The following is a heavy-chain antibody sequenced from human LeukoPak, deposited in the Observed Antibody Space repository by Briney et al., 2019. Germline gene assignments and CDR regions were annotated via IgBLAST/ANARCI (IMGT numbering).Heavy chain of an antibody. V-gene: IGHV1-69*13. CDR2: IIPIFGTA. CDR1: GGTFSSYA. D-gene: IGHD3-9*01. CDR3: AREPRLRYFDWLPNYFDY. Sequence: SVNVSCKASGGTFSSYAISWVRQAPAQGLEWMGGIIPIFGTANYAQKFQGRVTITADESTSTAYMELSSLRSVDTAVYYCAREPRLRYFDWLPNYFDYWGQGTLVTVSS. J-gene: IGHJ4*02.